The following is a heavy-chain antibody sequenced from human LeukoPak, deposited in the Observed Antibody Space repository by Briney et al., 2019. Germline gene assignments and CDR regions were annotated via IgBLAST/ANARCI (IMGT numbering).Heavy chain of an antibody. J-gene: IGHJ4*02. D-gene: IGHD5-12*01. Sequence: GRSLRLSCAASGFTFSSYAMHWVRQAPGKGLEWVALISFDGSDKSYGTSVKGRFTISRDNSKNTVSLRINSLRVEDTGMYYCVKDLKGYEEVWGQGTLVTVSS. CDR1: GFTFSSYA. V-gene: IGHV3-30*04. CDR2: ISFDGSDK. CDR3: VKDLKGYEEV.